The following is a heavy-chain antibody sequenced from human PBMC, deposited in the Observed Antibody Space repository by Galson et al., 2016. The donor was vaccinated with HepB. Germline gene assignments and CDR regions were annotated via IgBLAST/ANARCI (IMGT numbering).Heavy chain of an antibody. V-gene: IGHV1-69*10. CDR1: GGTFSNYA. Sequence: SVKVSCKASGGTFSNYAISWVRQAPGPGLEWVGGIIPSFAMTNYAPKFQDRLTITADKSTNTAYMELTSLTSADTAVYYCAKDLASSSSYPGDVWGQGTTVTVSS. CDR2: IIPSFAMT. J-gene: IGHJ6*02. CDR3: AKDLASSSSYPGDV. D-gene: IGHD6-13*01.